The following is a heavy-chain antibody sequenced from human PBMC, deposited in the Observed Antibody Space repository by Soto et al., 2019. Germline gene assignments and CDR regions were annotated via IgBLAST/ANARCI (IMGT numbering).Heavy chain of an antibody. J-gene: IGHJ5*02. CDR1: GYTFTSYV. V-gene: IGHV1-18*01. D-gene: IGHD2-8*01. CDR2: ISAYNGNT. Sequence: ASVKVSCKASGYTFTSYVISWVRQAPGQGLEWMGWISAYNGNTNYAQKLQGRVTMTTDTSTSTAYMELRSLRSDDTAVYYCARAGCTNGVCYTGSVDPWGQGTLVTVSS. CDR3: ARAGCTNGVCYTGSVDP.